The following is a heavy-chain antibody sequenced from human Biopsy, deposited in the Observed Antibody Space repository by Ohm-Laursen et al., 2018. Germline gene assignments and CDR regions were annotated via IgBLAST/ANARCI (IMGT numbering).Heavy chain of an antibody. V-gene: IGHV4-61*01. Sequence: GTLSLTCTVSGGSVSSGSYYWSWIRQPPGKGLEWIGYIYYSGSTNYNPSLKSRVTISVDTSRNQFSLELSSVTAADTAVYYCAGRPWPNAFDIWGQGTMVTVSS. CDR3: AGRPWPNAFDI. D-gene: IGHD5-12*01. J-gene: IGHJ3*02. CDR2: IYYSGST. CDR1: GGSVSSGSYY.